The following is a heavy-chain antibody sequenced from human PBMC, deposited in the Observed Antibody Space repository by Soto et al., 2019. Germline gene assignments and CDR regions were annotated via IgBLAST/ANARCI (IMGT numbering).Heavy chain of an antibody. CDR2: IIPIFGTA. Sequence: QVQLVQSGAEVKKPGSSVKVSCKASGGTFHSYAISWVRQAPGQGLERMGGIIPIFGTANYAQKFQGRVTITADESTSTAYMELSSLRSEYTAVYYCTRASQASTIKYIAARLVQYGRDVWGQGTTVAVAS. V-gene: IGHV1-69*01. D-gene: IGHD6-6*01. J-gene: IGHJ6*02. CDR1: GGTFHSYA. CDR3: TRASQASTIKYIAARLVQYGRDV.